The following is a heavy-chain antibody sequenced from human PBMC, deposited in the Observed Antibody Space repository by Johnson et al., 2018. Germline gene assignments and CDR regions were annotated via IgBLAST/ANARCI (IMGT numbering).Heavy chain of an antibody. CDR1: GFTFSTYG. D-gene: IGHD3-22*01. V-gene: IGHV3-7*01. J-gene: IGHJ3*02. Sequence: VQLVQSGGGVVQPGRSLRLSCAASGFTFSTYGMHWVRQAPGKGLEWVANIKQDGSEKYYVDSVKGRFTISRDNAKNSLYLQMNSLRAEDPAVYYCARQSRRYYDTSAYYYVDAFDIWGQGTMVTVSS. CDR2: IKQDGSEK. CDR3: ARQSRRYYDTSAYYYVDAFDI.